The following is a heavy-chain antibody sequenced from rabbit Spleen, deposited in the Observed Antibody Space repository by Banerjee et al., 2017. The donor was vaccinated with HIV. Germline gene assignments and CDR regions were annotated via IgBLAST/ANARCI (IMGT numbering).Heavy chain of an antibody. J-gene: IGHJ4*01. V-gene: IGHV1S40*01. CDR1: GLDFSSSYW. CDR2: IYTGSSGST. Sequence: QSLEESGGDLVKPGASLTLTCTASGLDFSSSYWICWVRQAPGKGLEWIACIYTGSSGSTYYASWAKGRFTISKTSSTTVTLQMTSLTAADTATYFCARDLTGVIGWNFGWWGQGTLVTVS. CDR3: ARDLTGVIGWNFGW. D-gene: IGHD1-1*01.